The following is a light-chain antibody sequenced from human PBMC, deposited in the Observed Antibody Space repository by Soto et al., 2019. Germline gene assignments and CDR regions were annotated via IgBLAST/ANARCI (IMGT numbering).Light chain of an antibody. CDR2: EVS. V-gene: IGLV2-18*02. CDR3: STKV. CDR1: SSDVGSYNR. Sequence: QSALTQPTSVSGSPGQSVTISCTGTSSDVGSYNRVSWYQQPPGTAPKLMIYEVSNRPSGVPDRFSGSKSGNTASLTISGLQAEDEADYYCSTKVFGTGTKLTVL. J-gene: IGLJ1*01.